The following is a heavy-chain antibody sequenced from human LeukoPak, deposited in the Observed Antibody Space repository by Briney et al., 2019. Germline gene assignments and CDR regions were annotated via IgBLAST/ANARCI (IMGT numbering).Heavy chain of an antibody. CDR2: INHSGST. Sequence: SETLSLTCAVYGGSFGGYYWSWIRQPPGKGLEWIGEINHSGSTNYNPSLKSRVTISVDTSKNQFSLKLSSVTAADTAVYYCAREASIVGANFDYWSQGTLVTVSS. CDR3: AREASIVGANFDY. J-gene: IGHJ4*02. V-gene: IGHV4-34*01. CDR1: GGSFGGYY. D-gene: IGHD1-26*01.